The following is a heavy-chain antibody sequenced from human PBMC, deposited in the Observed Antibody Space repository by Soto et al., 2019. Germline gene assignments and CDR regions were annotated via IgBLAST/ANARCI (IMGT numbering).Heavy chain of an antibody. Sequence: EVQLLESGGDLIQPGGSLRLSCAASGFTFNIYAMTWVRQAPGKGLEWVSAISRDGDFTYYADSVEGRFTISRDNSKNTLYLQMNSLRAEVTAVYYCAKDRYLDHDSRGYLFDNWGQGTLVTVSS. J-gene: IGHJ4*02. CDR2: ISRDGDFT. CDR1: GFTFNIYA. D-gene: IGHD3-22*01. V-gene: IGHV3-23*01. CDR3: AKDRYLDHDSRGYLFDN.